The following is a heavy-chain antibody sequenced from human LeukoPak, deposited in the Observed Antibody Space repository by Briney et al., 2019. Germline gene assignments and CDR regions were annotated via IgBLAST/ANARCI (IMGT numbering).Heavy chain of an antibody. CDR2: TYYRSKWYN. D-gene: IGHD4-23*01. CDR1: GDSVSSSSAA. CDR3: AREDYGGYSGTFFDY. Sequence: SQTLSLTCAISGDSVSSSSAAWNWIRQSPSRGPEWLGRTYYRSKWYNDYANSVRSRITINPDTSKNQFSPQLNSVIPEDTAVYYCAREDYGGYSGTFFDYWGQGILVTVSS. J-gene: IGHJ4*02. V-gene: IGHV6-1*01.